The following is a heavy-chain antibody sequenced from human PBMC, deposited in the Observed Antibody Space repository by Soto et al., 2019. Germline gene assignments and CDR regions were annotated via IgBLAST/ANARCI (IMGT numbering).Heavy chain of an antibody. D-gene: IGHD5-18*01. CDR3: ASNSYGYIVYDS. CDR1: GGSISSGDYY. V-gene: IGHV4-30-4*01. CDR2: ICYSGST. Sequence: SETLSLTCTVSGGSISSGDYYWSWIRQPPGKGLEWIGYICYSGSTYYTPSHKSRVTISVDTSKSQFCLKLSSVTAADTAVYYCASNSYGYIVYDSWGQGTLVTVSS. J-gene: IGHJ4*02.